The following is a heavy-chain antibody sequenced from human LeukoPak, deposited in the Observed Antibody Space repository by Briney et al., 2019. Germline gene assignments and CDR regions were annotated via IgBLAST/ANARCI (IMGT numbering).Heavy chain of an antibody. CDR1: GFTFSSYW. D-gene: IGHD3-3*01. V-gene: IGHV3-7*01. Sequence: PGGSLRLSCAASGFTFSSYWMSWVRQAPGKGLEWVANIKQDGSEKYYVDSVKGRFTISRDNAKNSLYLQMNSLRAEDTAVYSCASDAPKGERIFGVVIHYMDVWGKGTTVTVSS. CDR2: IKQDGSEK. J-gene: IGHJ6*03. CDR3: ASDAPKGERIFGVVIHYMDV.